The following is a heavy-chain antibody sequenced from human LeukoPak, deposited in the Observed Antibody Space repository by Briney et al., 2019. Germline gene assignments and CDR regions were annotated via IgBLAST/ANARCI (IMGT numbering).Heavy chain of an antibody. CDR1: GFTFSTYN. D-gene: IGHD3-9*01. CDR2: ITSGGTYT. V-gene: IGHV3-21*06. Sequence: GGSLRLSCAASGFTFSTYNMNWVRQAPGKGLEWVSSITSGGTYTYYADSVKGRFTTSRDNAKNSLSLQLSSLRAEDTAVYYCARGHYDILTASYKWTPDYWGQGILVTVSP. J-gene: IGHJ4*02. CDR3: ARGHYDILTASYKWTPDY.